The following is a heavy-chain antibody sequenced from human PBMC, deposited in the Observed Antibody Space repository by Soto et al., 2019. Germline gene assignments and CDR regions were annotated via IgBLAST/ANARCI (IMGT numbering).Heavy chain of an antibody. J-gene: IGHJ5*02. Sequence: QLQVQELGPGLVKPSETLSLTCNVSGGSISNYYWTWVRQSPEKGLEWIGYMYYNGNINYNPSLKSRVTISIDTSKNQFSLTLKSVTAADTAVYYCASGGNWFDPWGQGVLVTVSS. CDR2: MYYNGNI. D-gene: IGHD3-16*01. CDR1: GGSISNYY. CDR3: ASGGNWFDP. V-gene: IGHV4-59*01.